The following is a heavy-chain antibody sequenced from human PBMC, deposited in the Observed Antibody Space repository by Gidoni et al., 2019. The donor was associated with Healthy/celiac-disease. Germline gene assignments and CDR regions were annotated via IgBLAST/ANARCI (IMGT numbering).Heavy chain of an antibody. D-gene: IGHD2-8*02. Sequence: EVQLVESGGGLVKPGGSLRLSCAASGFTFSSYSMNWVRQAPGKGLEWVSSISSRSSYIYYADSVKGRFTISRDNAKNSLYLQMNSLRAEDTAVYYCARGGLFYCTGGVCYPLDYWGQGTLVTVSS. CDR3: ARGGLFYCTGGVCYPLDY. V-gene: IGHV3-21*01. CDR2: ISSRSSYI. J-gene: IGHJ4*02. CDR1: GFTFSSYS.